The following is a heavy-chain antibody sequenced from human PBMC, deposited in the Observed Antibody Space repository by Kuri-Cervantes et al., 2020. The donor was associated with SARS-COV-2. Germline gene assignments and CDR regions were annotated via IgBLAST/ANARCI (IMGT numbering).Heavy chain of an antibody. D-gene: IGHD3-10*01. Sequence: ASVKVSCKASGYTFTSYDISWVRQATGQGLEWMGWMNPNSGNTGYAQKFQGRVTMTRNTSKSTAYMELSSLRSEDTAVYYCARFSGFVVRAFDPWGQGTLVTVSS. J-gene: IGHJ5*02. CDR3: ARFSGFVVRAFDP. CDR1: GYTFTSYD. V-gene: IGHV1-8*01. CDR2: MNPNSGNT.